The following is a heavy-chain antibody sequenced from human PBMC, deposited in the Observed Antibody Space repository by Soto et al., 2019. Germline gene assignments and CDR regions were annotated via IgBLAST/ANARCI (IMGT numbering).Heavy chain of an antibody. D-gene: IGHD3-22*01. CDR1: GFSLNTYGVG. Sequence: QITLKESGPTVVKPTQTLTLTCTFSGFSLNTYGVGVAWIRQPPGKALEWLALIYWYDDDRYSPPLRSRLIITKDTSKNQVVLTITNMDHMDTATYYCAHRRKDSGSHNAFDVWGQGTMVTVSS. J-gene: IGHJ3*01. CDR3: AHRRKDSGSHNAFDV. V-gene: IGHV2-5*01. CDR2: IYWYDDD.